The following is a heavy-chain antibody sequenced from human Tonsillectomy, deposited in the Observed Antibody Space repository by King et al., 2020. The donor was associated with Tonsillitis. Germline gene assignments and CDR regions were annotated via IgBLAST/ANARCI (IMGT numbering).Heavy chain of an antibody. CDR3: ARETYSSTWYYFEY. J-gene: IGHJ4*02. V-gene: IGHV1-18*04. D-gene: IGHD6-13*01. Sequence: QLVQSGAEVKPPGASVKVSCKASGYTFTSHGISWIRQAPGQGLEWLGWINIYNGNTNYAQSFQGRVTLTTDIGTSTAYMELRSLRSDDTAVYFCARETYSSTWYYFEYWGQGTLVTVSS. CDR1: GYTFTSHG. CDR2: INIYNGNT.